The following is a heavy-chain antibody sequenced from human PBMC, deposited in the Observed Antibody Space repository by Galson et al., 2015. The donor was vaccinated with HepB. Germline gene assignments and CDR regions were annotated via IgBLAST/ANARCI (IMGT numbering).Heavy chain of an antibody. CDR2: ISYDGRNK. D-gene: IGHD6-19*01. Sequence: SLRLSCAASGFTFSSYAMHWVRRAPGKGLEWVALISYDGRNKHYADSVKGRFTISRDNSKNTLYLQMNSLRAEDTAVYYCARDKVETVAGTGYFQHWGQGTLVTVSS. CDR1: GFTFSSYA. CDR3: ARDKVETVAGTGYFQH. V-gene: IGHV3-30*04. J-gene: IGHJ1*01.